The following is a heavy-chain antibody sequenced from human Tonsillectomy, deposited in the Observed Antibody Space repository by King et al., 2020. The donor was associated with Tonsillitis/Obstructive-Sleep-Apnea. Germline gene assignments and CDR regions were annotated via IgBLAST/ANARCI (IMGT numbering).Heavy chain of an antibody. CDR2: IYYSGST. J-gene: IGHJ4*02. V-gene: IGHV4-39*02. D-gene: IGHD6-6*01. CDR3: ARDGEYSSTNYFDY. Sequence: QLQESGPGLVKPSETLSLTCTVSGGSISSNTFYWDWIRQPPGKGLEWIGSIYYSGSTYYKPSLKSRVTISVDTSKNQFSLKLSSVTAADTSVYYCARDGEYSSTNYFDYWGQGTLVTVSS. CDR1: GGSISSNTFY.